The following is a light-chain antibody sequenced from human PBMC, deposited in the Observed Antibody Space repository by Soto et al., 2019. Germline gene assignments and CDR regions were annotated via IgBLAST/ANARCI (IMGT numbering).Light chain of an antibody. J-gene: IGKJ1*01. CDR3: QQSYTTPST. CDR1: QSISSS. Sequence: DIEMTQSPSSLSASVGDRVTITCRASQSISSSLNWYQQKPGNAHNLLIYAASTLQSGVPSRVSAYGSETDFTLTISNLQAEDFATYYCQQSYTTPSTFGQGTQVEVK. CDR2: AAS. V-gene: IGKV1-39*01.